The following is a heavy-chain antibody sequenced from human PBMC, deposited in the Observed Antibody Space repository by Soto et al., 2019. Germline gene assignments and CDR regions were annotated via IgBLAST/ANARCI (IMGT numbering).Heavy chain of an antibody. Sequence: PSETLSLTCAVYGGSFSGYYWSWIRQPPGKGLEWIGEINHSGSTNYNPSLKSRVTISVDTSKNQFSLKLSSVTAADTAVYYCASQAGYSGSDYWGQGTLVTVSS. D-gene: IGHD5-12*01. CDR2: INHSGST. J-gene: IGHJ4*02. CDR3: ASQAGYSGSDY. CDR1: GGSFSGYY. V-gene: IGHV4-34*01.